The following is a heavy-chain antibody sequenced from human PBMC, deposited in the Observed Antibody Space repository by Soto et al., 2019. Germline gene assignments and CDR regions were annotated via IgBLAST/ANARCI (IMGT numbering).Heavy chain of an antibody. V-gene: IGHV3-21*01. CDR3: ARLEVTTVNPYYYYGMDV. D-gene: IGHD4-17*01. J-gene: IGHJ6*02. CDR1: GFTFSSYS. Sequence: GGSVRLSCAASGFTFSSYSMNWVRQAPGKGLEWVSSISSSSSYIYYADSVKGRFTISRDNAKNSLYLQMNSLRAEDTAVYYCARLEVTTVNPYYYYGMDVWGQGTTVTVSS. CDR2: ISSSSSYI.